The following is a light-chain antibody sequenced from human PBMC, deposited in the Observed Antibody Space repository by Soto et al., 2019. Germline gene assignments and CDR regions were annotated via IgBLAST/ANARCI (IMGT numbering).Light chain of an antibody. CDR3: AAWDASLNGYV. Sequence: QSVLTQSPSASGTPGQRVTMSCSGSTSNIGSKTVNWYRQLPGTAPKLLIYSNDQRPSGVPARFSGSKSGTSASLAISGLQSEDEADYYCAAWDASLNGYVFGTGTKLTVL. CDR2: SND. J-gene: IGLJ1*01. CDR1: TSNIGSKT. V-gene: IGLV1-44*01.